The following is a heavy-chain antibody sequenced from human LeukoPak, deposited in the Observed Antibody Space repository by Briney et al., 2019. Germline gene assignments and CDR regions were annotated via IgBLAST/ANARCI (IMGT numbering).Heavy chain of an antibody. CDR3: ARVIFRYYYYMDV. J-gene: IGHJ6*03. CDR1: GGSISSYY. V-gene: IGHV4-59*01. D-gene: IGHD3/OR15-3a*01. Sequence: PSETLSLTCTVSGGSISSYYWSWIRQPLGKGLEWIGYIYYSGSTNYNPSLKSRVTISVDTSKNQFSLKLSSVTAADTAVYYCARVIFRYYYYMDVWGKGTTVTVSS. CDR2: IYYSGST.